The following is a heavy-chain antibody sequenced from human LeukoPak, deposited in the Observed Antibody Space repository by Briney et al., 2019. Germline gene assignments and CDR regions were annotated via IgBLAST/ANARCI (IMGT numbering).Heavy chain of an antibody. D-gene: IGHD4-17*01. Sequence: GGSLRLSCVASEFTFSSYAMSWVRQAPGKGLEWVSAISGSGGSTYYADSVKGRFTISRDNSKNTLYLQMNSLRAEDTAVYYCAKDLIGGDYEGYWGQGTLVTVSS. CDR3: AKDLIGGDYEGY. CDR2: ISGSGGST. J-gene: IGHJ4*02. V-gene: IGHV3-23*01. CDR1: EFTFSSYA.